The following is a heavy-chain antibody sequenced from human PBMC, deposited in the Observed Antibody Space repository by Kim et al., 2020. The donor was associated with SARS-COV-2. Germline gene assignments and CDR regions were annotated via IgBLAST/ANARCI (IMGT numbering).Heavy chain of an antibody. CDR2: IYYSGST. D-gene: IGHD3-10*01. V-gene: IGHV4-39*01. CDR3: GSNGPGWGHKLLWFGESSSYYFDY. CDR1: SGSISSSSYY. J-gene: IGHJ4*02. Sequence: SETLSLTCTVSSGSISSSSYYWGWIRQPPGKGLEWIGSIYYSGSTYYNPSLKSRVTISVDTSKNQFSLKLSSVTAADTAVYYWGSNGPGWGHKLLWFGESSSYYFDYWGQGTLVTVSS.